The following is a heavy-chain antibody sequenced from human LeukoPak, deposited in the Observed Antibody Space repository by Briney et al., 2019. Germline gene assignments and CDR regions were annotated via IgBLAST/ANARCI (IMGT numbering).Heavy chain of an antibody. V-gene: IGHV4-4*07. Sequence: SETLSLTCTVSGGSISSYYWSWIRQTAGKGLEWIGRIYTSGSTNYNPSLKSRVTMSVDTSKNQFSLKLSSVTAADTAVYYCARGSGDFGVVIPFDYWGQGTLVTVSS. CDR2: IYTSGST. D-gene: IGHD3-3*01. CDR1: GGSISSYY. J-gene: IGHJ4*02. CDR3: ARGSGDFGVVIPFDY.